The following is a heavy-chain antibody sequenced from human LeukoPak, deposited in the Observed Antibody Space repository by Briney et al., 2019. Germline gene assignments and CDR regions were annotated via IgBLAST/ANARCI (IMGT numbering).Heavy chain of an antibody. D-gene: IGHD2-2*01. CDR3: ARDQDCSSTSCSMHYDYRDV. J-gene: IGHJ6*03. CDR2: ISYDGSNK. V-gene: IGHV3-30*04. CDR1: GFPFSSYA. Sequence: SLRLSCAASGFPFSSYAMPWVRQAPGKGLEWVADISYDGSNKYYAASVKGRFTIFRDTYKHTLYLQVYSPTAETTVVYYFARDQDCSSTSCSMHYDYRDVWGKETTVTVSS.